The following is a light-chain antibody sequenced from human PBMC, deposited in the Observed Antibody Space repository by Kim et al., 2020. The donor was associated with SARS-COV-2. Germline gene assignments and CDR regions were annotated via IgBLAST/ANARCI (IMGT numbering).Light chain of an antibody. CDR1: SSDVGSYNL. CDR2: EVT. Sequence: QSALTQPASVSGSPGQSITISCTGTSSDVGSYNLVSWYQQHPGKAPNLMIYEVTKRPSGVSNRFSGSKSGNTASLTISGLQAEDEADYYCCSYAGSSTLRFGGGTKLTVL. CDR3: CSYAGSSTLR. J-gene: IGLJ2*01. V-gene: IGLV2-23*02.